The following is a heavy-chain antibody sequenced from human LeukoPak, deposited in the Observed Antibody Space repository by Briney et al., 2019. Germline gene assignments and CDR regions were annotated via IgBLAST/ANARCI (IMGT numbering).Heavy chain of an antibody. CDR1: GLTLSRND. Sequence: GGSPRLSCEASGLTLSRNDMTWVRQAPGKGLEWVSSLDPSGATTFYAESVRGRFTISRDNSKNTASLQMNSLRFEDTTIYYCATGPRHDSGRRLEYWGQGALVTVSA. J-gene: IGHJ4*02. CDR3: ATGPRHDSGRRLEY. CDR2: LDPSGATT. D-gene: IGHD6-19*01. V-gene: IGHV3-23*01.